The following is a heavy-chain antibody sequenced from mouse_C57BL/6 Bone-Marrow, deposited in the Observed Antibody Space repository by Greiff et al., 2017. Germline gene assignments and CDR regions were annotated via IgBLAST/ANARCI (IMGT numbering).Heavy chain of an antibody. CDR2: IYPGDGDT. V-gene: IGHV1-82*01. D-gene: IGHD1-1*01. J-gene: IGHJ2*01. CDR3: ARYYYGRDY. CDR1: GYAFSSSW. Sequence: QVQLQQSGPELVKPGASVKISCKASGYAFSSSWMNWVKQRPGTGLEWIGRIYPGDGDTNYNGKFKGKATLTADKSSSTAYMQLSSLTSVDSAVYFCARYYYGRDYWGQGTTLTVSS.